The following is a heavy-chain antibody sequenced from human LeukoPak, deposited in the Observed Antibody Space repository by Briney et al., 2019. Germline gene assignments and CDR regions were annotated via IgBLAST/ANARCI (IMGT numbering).Heavy chain of an antibody. CDR3: ARGPGDYGDFNWFDR. J-gene: IGHJ5*02. CDR2: IIPIFGIT. D-gene: IGHD4-17*01. V-gene: IGHV1-69*13. Sequence: SVKVSCKSSGGTFSTYAVTWVRQAPGQGLEWIGVIIPIFGITNYAQKFQGRVTITADESTSTVFMDLSSLRSEDMALYYCARGPGDYGDFNWFDRWGQGTLVTVSS. CDR1: GGTFSTYA.